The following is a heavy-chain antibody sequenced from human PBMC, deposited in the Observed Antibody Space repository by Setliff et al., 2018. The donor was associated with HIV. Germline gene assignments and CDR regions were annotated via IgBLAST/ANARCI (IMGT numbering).Heavy chain of an antibody. CDR1: GYTFTSYC. V-gene: IGHV1-46*01. Sequence: GASVKVSCKASGYTFTSYCVHWVRQAPGQGLEWVGMVNPSGGSTAYAQKFQGRVTIIRDTSTSTVYMDLSSLRSEDTAVYYCARPGIAAADYYFDYWGQGALVTVSS. CDR3: ARPGIAAADYYFDY. D-gene: IGHD6-13*01. J-gene: IGHJ4*02. CDR2: VNPSGGST.